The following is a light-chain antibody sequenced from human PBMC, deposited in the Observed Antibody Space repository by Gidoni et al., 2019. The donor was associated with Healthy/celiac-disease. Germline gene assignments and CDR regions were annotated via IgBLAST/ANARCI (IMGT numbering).Light chain of an antibody. CDR1: QSVSSSY. Sequence: EIVLTQSPGTLSLSPGERATLSCRASQSVSSSYLAWYQQKPGQAPRLLIYGASSRATGIPDRVSGRGSGTDFTLTISRLEPEDFAVYYCQQYGSSPPWTFXXXTKVEIK. CDR3: QQYGSSPPWT. V-gene: IGKV3-20*01. J-gene: IGKJ1*01. CDR2: GAS.